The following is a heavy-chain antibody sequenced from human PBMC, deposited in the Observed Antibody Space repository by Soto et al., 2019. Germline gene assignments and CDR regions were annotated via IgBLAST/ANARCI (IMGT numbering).Heavy chain of an antibody. V-gene: IGHV3-73*01. CDR2: IRSKANSYAT. D-gene: IGHD3-10*01. Sequence: PGGSLKLSCAASGLTFDASWMAWVRQAPGKGLEWVGRIRSKANSYATAYAASVKGRFTIPRDDSKNTAYLQMNSLKTEGTAVYYCTRLTFGELLYGMDVWGQGTTVTVSS. J-gene: IGHJ6*02. CDR3: TRLTFGELLYGMDV. CDR1: GLTFDASW.